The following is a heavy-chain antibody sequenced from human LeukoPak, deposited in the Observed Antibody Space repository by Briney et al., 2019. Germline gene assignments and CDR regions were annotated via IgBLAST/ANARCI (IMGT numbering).Heavy chain of an antibody. CDR1: GYTFTSFG. CDR3: AREWCGGDCYSNQLNPYYYYYGMDV. V-gene: IGHV1-46*01. CDR2: INPSGGST. Sequence: ASVKVSCKASGYTFTSFGISWLRQAPGQGLEWMGIINPSGGSTSYAQKFQGRVTMTRDTSTSTVYMELSSLRSEDTAVYYCAREWCGGDCYSNQLNPYYYYYGMDVWGQGTTVTVSS. J-gene: IGHJ6*02. D-gene: IGHD2-21*02.